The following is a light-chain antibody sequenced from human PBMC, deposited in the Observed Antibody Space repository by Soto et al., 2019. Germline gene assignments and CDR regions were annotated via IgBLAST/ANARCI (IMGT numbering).Light chain of an antibody. CDR1: QNIGSW. Sequence: DIQMTHPLSPLFGSVEDEVTMAFRASQNIGSWLAWYQQKPGEAPKLLISKATNLQSGVPSRFSGSGSGTEFTLTISSLQPDDFATYYCQQYNSHWTFGQGTKVDIK. J-gene: IGKJ1*01. CDR2: KAT. CDR3: QQYNSHWT. V-gene: IGKV1-5*03.